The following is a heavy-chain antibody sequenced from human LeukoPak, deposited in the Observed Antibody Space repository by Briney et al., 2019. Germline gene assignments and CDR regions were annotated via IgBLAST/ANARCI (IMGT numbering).Heavy chain of an antibody. CDR1: GYSTSSGYY. CDR2: IHHSGST. V-gene: IGHV4-38-2*02. J-gene: IGHJ5*02. CDR3: ARFFSAATWGYNWFDP. Sequence: SETLSLTCTVSGYSTSSGYYWGWIRQPPGRGLEWIGSIHHSGSTYYKPSLKSRVTISIDTSKNQFSLELSSVSAADTAVFYCARFFSAATWGYNWFDPWGQGTLVTVSS. D-gene: IGHD2-15*01.